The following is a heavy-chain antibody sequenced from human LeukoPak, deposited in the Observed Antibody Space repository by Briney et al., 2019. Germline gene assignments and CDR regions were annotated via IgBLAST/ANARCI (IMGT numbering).Heavy chain of an antibody. V-gene: IGHV3-48*01. J-gene: IGHJ4*02. CDR2: ITSSSTI. CDR3: ASVRGGY. CDR1: GFTFSSYS. Sequence: PGGSLRLSCAASGFTFSSYSMNWVRQAPGKGLEWVSYITSSSTIFYADSVKGRFTVSRDNAKSSLYLQMNSLRAEDTAVYYCASVRGGYWGQGTLVTVSS. D-gene: IGHD3-16*01.